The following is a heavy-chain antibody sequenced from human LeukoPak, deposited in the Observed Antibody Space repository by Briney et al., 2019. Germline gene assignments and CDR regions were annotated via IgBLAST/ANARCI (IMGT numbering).Heavy chain of an antibody. D-gene: IGHD1-20*01. Sequence: ASVKVSCKASGGTFSSYAISWVRQASGQGLEWMGGIIPIFGTANYAQKFQGRVTITTDESTSTAYMELSSLRSEDTAVYYCASFNWHDAFDIWGQGTMVTVSS. V-gene: IGHV1-69*05. CDR1: GGTFSSYA. CDR2: IIPIFGTA. CDR3: ASFNWHDAFDI. J-gene: IGHJ3*02.